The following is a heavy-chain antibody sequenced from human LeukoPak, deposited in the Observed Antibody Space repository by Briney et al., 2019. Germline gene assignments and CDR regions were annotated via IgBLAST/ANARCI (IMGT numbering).Heavy chain of an antibody. CDR3: AISSPKYFQH. CDR1: GGSISSGGYY. Sequence: PSETLSLTCTVSGGSISSGGYYWSWIRQHPGKGLEWIGYIYYSGSTYYNPSLKSRVTISVDTSKNQFSLKLSSVTAADTAVYYCAISSPKYFQHWGQGTLVTVSS. V-gene: IGHV4-31*03. D-gene: IGHD6-6*01. CDR2: IYYSGST. J-gene: IGHJ1*01.